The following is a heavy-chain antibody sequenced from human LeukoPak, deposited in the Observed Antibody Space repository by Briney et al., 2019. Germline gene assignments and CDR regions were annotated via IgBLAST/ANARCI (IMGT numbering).Heavy chain of an antibody. V-gene: IGHV3-15*01. CDR3: AGDGSAAGHAFDY. CDR1: GFTFSNAW. D-gene: IGHD5-24*01. Sequence: GGSLRLSCTASGFTFSNAWMTWVRQAPGKGLEWVGRIKSKTEGETTDYVEPVKGRFIISRDDSKNTLYLQMNSLNTEDTAVYYCAGDGSAAGHAFDYWGQGTLVTVSS. J-gene: IGHJ4*02. CDR2: IKSKTEGETT.